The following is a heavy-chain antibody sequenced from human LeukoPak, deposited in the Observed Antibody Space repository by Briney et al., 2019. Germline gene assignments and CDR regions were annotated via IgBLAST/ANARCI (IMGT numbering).Heavy chain of an antibody. J-gene: IGHJ4*02. CDR3: ARGRDYGDFEIDY. D-gene: IGHD4-17*01. CDR1: GFTFSSYA. CDR2: ISYDGSNK. Sequence: GGSLRLSCAASGFTFSSYAMHWVRQAPGKGLEWVAVISYDGSNKYYADSVKGRFTISRDNSKNTLYLQMISLRAEDTAVYYCARGRDYGDFEIDYWGQGTLVTVSS. V-gene: IGHV3-30*04.